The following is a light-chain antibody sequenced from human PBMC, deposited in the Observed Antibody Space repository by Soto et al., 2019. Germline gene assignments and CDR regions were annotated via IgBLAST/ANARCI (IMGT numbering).Light chain of an antibody. CDR1: QSISSW. V-gene: IGKV1-5*01. CDR2: DAS. CDR3: QHYTSYSEA. J-gene: IGKJ1*01. Sequence: DIQMTQSPSTLSASVGDRVIVTCRASQSISSWLAWYQQKPGKAPKLLIHDASSLQSGVPSRFSGSGSGTEFTLTISSLQPDDFATYYCQHYTSYSEAFGQGTKVDI.